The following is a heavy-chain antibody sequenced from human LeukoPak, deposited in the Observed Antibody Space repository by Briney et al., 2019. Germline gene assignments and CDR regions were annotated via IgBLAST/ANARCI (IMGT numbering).Heavy chain of an antibody. Sequence: SGPTLVNPTQTLTLTCSLSGVSLSTSGVGVGWIRQPPGKALEWLALIYWDDDSRYSPSLKSRLTIAKDTSKNPVVLTLTNMDSVDTATYYCAHSQVFSYGSFHDAYDIWGLGMLVTVSS. CDR2: IYWDDDS. D-gene: IGHD5-18*01. V-gene: IGHV2-5*02. CDR1: GVSLSTSGVG. J-gene: IGHJ3*02. CDR3: AHSQVFSYGSFHDAYDI.